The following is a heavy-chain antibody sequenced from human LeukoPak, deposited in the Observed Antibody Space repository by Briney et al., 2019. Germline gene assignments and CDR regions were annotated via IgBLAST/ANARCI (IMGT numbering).Heavy chain of an antibody. CDR2: INPNSGGT. Sequence: GASVKVSCKVSGYTLTELSLHWVRQAPGQGLEWMGWINPNSGGTNYAQKFQGRVTMTRDTSISTAYMELSRLRSDDTAVYYCARDSRYSSGSYWGQGTLVTVSS. D-gene: IGHD6-19*01. V-gene: IGHV1-2*02. CDR3: ARDSRYSSGSY. CDR1: GYTLTELS. J-gene: IGHJ4*02.